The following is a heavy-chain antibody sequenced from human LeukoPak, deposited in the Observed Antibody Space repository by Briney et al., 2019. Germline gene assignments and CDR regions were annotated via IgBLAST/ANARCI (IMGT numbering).Heavy chain of an antibody. V-gene: IGHV4-59*01. J-gene: IGHJ3*02. CDR1: GGSISSYY. Sequence: SETLSLTCTVSGGSISSYYWGWIRQPPGKGLEWIGYIYYSGSTNYNPSLKSRVTISVDTSKNQFPLKLSSVTAADTAVYYCARDYSNYGGAFDIWGQGTMVTVSS. D-gene: IGHD4-11*01. CDR3: ARDYSNYGGAFDI. CDR2: IYYSGST.